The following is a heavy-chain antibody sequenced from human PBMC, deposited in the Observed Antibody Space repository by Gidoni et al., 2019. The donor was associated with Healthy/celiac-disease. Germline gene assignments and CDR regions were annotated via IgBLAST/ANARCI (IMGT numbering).Heavy chain of an antibody. CDR2: IGTAGDP. J-gene: IGHJ6*02. CDR3: ARSRQQLVRGIRYYYGMDV. V-gene: IGHV3-13*05. CDR1: GFTFSSYA. D-gene: IGHD6-13*01. Sequence: EVQLVESGGGLVQPGGSLRLSCAASGFTFSSYAMHWVRQATGKGLEWVSAIGTAGDPYYPGSVKGRFTISRENAKNSLYLQMNSLRAGDTAVYYCARSRQQLVRGIRYYYGMDVWGQGTTVTVSS.